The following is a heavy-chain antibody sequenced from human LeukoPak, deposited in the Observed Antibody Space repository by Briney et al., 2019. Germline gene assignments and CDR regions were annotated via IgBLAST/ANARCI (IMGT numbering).Heavy chain of an antibody. CDR3: ARDHGY. CDR1: GFTFSRYA. V-gene: IGHV3-30*04. Sequence: PGRSLRLSCAGSGFTFSRYAMHWVRQAPGKGLEWVTVISSDGSQKYYADSVKGRFTISRDNSKNTLYLQMNSLRAEGTAVYYCARDHGYWGQGTLVTVSS. CDR2: ISSDGSQK. J-gene: IGHJ4*02.